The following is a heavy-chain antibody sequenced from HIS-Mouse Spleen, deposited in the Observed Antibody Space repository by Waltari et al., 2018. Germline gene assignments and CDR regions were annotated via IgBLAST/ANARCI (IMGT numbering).Heavy chain of an antibody. Sequence: QVQLVQSGAEVKKPGASVKVDCKASGYTFTGYYMHGVRQAPGQGLEWMGWLNPNSGGTNYAQKFQGRVTMTRDTSISTAYMELSRLRSDDTAVYYCARDNSGSYHDAFDIWGQGTMVTVSS. CDR3: ARDNSGSYHDAFDI. CDR1: GYTFTGYY. CDR2: LNPNSGGT. V-gene: IGHV1-2*02. D-gene: IGHD1-26*01. J-gene: IGHJ3*02.